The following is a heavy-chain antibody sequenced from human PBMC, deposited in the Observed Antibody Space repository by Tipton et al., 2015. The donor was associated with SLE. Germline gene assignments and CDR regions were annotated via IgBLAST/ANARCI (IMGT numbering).Heavy chain of an antibody. CDR2: MYHSGNT. CDR1: GYSISSGYY. J-gene: IGHJ5*02. D-gene: IGHD5-18*01. V-gene: IGHV4-38-2*01. Sequence: GLVKPSETLSLTCGVSGYSISSGYYWGWIRQPPGKGLEWIASMYHSGNTYYNPSLKSRVTISLDMSKNQFSLRLTSVIAADTAVYYCARLHGYSYGLNWFDPWGQGTLISVSS. CDR3: ARLHGYSYGLNWFDP.